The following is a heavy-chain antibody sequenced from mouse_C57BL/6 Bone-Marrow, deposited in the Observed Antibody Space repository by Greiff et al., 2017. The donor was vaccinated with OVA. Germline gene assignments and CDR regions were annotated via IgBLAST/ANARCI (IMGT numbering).Heavy chain of an antibody. Sequence: VMLVESGPGLVQPSQSLSITCTVSGFSLTSYGVHWVRQSPGKGLEWLGVIWRGGSTDYNAAFMSRLSITKDNSKSQVFFKMNSLQADDTAIYYCAKSLYGSSSRGFAYWGQGTLVTVSA. CDR1: GFSLTSYG. D-gene: IGHD1-1*01. V-gene: IGHV2-5*01. CDR2: IWRGGST. CDR3: AKSLYGSSSRGFAY. J-gene: IGHJ3*01.